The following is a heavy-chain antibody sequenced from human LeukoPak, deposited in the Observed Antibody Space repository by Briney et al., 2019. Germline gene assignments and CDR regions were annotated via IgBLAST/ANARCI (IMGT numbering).Heavy chain of an antibody. CDR1: GGSFSGYY. Sequence: SETLSLTCAVYGGSFSGYYWSWIRQPPGKGLEWIGEINHSGSTNYNPSLKSRVTISVDTSKNQFSLKLSSVTAADTAVYYCARVRFLGPGPSGVMVRGVIFDYWGQGTLVTVSS. J-gene: IGHJ4*02. CDR3: ARVRFLGPGPSGVMVRGVIFDY. V-gene: IGHV4-34*01. D-gene: IGHD3-10*01. CDR2: INHSGST.